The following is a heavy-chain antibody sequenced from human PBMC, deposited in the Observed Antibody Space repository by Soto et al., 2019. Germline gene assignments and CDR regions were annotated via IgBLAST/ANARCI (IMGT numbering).Heavy chain of an antibody. V-gene: IGHV1-3*01. CDR1: GYTFTSYA. D-gene: IGHD6-19*01. Sequence: QVQLVQSVAEVKKPGASVKVSCKASGYTFTSYAMHWVRQAPGQRLEWMGWINAGNGNTKYSQKFQGRVTIIRDTAASTAYMELSSLRSEDTAVYYCASRQVVAGTNDYYYAMDVWGQGTTVTVSS. CDR2: INAGNGNT. CDR3: ASRQVVAGTNDYYYAMDV. J-gene: IGHJ6*02.